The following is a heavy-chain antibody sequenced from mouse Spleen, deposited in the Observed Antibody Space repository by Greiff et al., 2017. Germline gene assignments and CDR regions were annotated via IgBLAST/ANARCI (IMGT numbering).Heavy chain of an antibody. Sequence: EVQRVESGGGLVQPGGSLKLSCAASGFTFSSYTMSWVRQTPEKRLEWVAYISNGGGSTYYPDTVKGRFTISRDNAKNTLYLQMSSLKSEDTAMYYCARPLYGSAWFAYWGQGTLVTVSA. CDR3: ARPLYGSAWFAY. V-gene: IGHV5-12-2*01. CDR2: ISNGGGST. CDR1: GFTFSSYT. D-gene: IGHD1-1*01. J-gene: IGHJ3*01.